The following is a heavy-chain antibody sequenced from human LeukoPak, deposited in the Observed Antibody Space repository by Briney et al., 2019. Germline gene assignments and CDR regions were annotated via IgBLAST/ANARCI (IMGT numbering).Heavy chain of an antibody. D-gene: IGHD3-22*01. V-gene: IGHV1-69*04. CDR3: ASRPLGGYYLEYFQH. J-gene: IGHJ1*01. Sequence: GASVKVSCKASGGTFSSYAISWVRQAPGQGLEWMGRIIPILGIANYAQKFQGRVTITADKSTSTAYMELSSLRSEDTAVYYCASRPLGGYYLEYFQHWGQGTLVTVSS. CDR1: GGTFSSYA. CDR2: IIPILGIA.